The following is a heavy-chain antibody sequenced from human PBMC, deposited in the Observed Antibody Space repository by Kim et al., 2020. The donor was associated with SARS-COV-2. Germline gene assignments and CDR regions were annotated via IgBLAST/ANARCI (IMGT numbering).Heavy chain of an antibody. D-gene: IGHD3-22*01. J-gene: IGHJ3*01. CDR3: ARKPSTMNAAFDL. Sequence: SDSGEGRVTIPRENAKNTLYLQLNSLRAEDTAVYFCARKPSTMNAAFDLWGQGTMVTVSA. V-gene: IGHV3-74*01.